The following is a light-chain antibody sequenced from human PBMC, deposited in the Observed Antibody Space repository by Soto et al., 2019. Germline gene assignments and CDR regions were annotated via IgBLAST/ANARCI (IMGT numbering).Light chain of an antibody. CDR1: QSISSY. Sequence: DIQMTQSPSSLSASVGDRVTITCRASQSISSYFNWYQQKPGKAPKLLIYAASSLQSGVPSRFSGSGSGTEFTLTISSLQPEDFATYYCQQSYSTPYTFGQGTKLEIK. CDR3: QQSYSTPYT. V-gene: IGKV1-39*01. J-gene: IGKJ2*01. CDR2: AAS.